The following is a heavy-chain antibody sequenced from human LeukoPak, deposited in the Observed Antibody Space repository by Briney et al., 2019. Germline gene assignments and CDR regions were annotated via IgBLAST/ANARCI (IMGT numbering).Heavy chain of an antibody. CDR2: MNPNSGNT. CDR3: ASAHIKYYYDSSGYFQN. CDR1: GYTFTSYG. Sequence: ASVKVSCKASGYTFTSYGISWVRQATGQGLEWMGWMNPNSGNTGYAQKFQGRVTMTRNTSISTAYMELSSLRSEDTAVYYCASAHIKYYYDSSGYFQNWGQGTLVTVSS. V-gene: IGHV1-8*02. D-gene: IGHD3-22*01. J-gene: IGHJ4*02.